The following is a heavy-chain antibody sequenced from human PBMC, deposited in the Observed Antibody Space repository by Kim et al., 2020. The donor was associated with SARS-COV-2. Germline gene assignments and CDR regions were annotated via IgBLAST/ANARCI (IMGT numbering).Heavy chain of an antibody. CDR3: ARDPYDSCGYGAFDY. Sequence: DSVKGRCTISRDNAKSSVYLQMNSLRAEETAVYYCARDPYDSCGYGAFDYWGQGTLVTVAS. D-gene: IGHD3-22*01. V-gene: IGHV3-21*06. J-gene: IGHJ4*02.